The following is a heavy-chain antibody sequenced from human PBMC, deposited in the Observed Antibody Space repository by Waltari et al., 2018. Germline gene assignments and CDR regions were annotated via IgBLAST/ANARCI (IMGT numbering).Heavy chain of an antibody. CDR1: GGSISSYY. D-gene: IGHD6-19*01. J-gene: IGHJ4*02. CDR3: ARDHYSSWDY. Sequence: QVQLQESGPGLVKPSETLSLTCTVSGGSISSYYWSWIRQPQGKGLEWIGYIYYSGRTNYNPALKSRGTISVDTSKNQFSLKLSSVTAADTAVYYCARDHYSSWDYWGQGTLVTVSS. V-gene: IGHV4-59*01. CDR2: IYYSGRT.